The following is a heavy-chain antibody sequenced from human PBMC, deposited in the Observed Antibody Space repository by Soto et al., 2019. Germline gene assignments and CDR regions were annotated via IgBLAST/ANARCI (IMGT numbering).Heavy chain of an antibody. V-gene: IGHV3-74*01. J-gene: IGHJ4*02. CDR1: GFTLSRYW. CDR2: INPDGSTT. D-gene: IGHD1-1*01. CDR3: TRDTTGPDDH. Sequence: GGSLRLSCAASGFTLSRYWVHWVRQVPGKGLVWVSRINPDGSTTNYADSVKGRFTVPRDNAKNTVYLHMNSLRAEDTAVYYCTRDTTGPDDHWGQGTLVTVS.